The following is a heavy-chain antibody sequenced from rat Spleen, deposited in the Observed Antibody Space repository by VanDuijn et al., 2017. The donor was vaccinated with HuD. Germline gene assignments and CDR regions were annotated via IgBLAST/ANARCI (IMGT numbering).Heavy chain of an antibody. Sequence: EVQLVESGGGLVQPGRSLKLSCAASGFIFSNNDMAWVRQAPTKGLEWIASISTGGGNTYYRDSVKGRFTISRDNAKNTLYLQMESLRSEDTATYYCAKVTYYGYYYFDYWGQGVMVTVSS. D-gene: IGHD1-9*01. CDR3: AKVTYYGYYYFDY. CDR1: GFIFSNND. J-gene: IGHJ2*01. V-gene: IGHV5S13*01. CDR2: ISTGGGNT.